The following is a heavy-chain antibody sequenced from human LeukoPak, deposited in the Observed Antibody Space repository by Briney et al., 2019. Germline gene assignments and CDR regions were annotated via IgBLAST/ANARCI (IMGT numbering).Heavy chain of an antibody. V-gene: IGHV5-51*01. J-gene: IGHJ6*03. Sequence: GESLKISCKGSGYSFTSYWIGWVRQMPGKGLEWMGIIYPGDSDTRYSPSFQGRVTISADKSISTAYLQWSSLKASDTAMYYCARHTRGATVTTWDYYYYYYMDVWGKGTTVTVSS. CDR1: GYSFTSYW. D-gene: IGHD4-17*01. CDR2: IYPGDSDT. CDR3: ARHTRGATVTTWDYYYYYYMDV.